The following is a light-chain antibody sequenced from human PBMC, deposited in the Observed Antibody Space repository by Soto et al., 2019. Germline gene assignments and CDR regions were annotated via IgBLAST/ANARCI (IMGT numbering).Light chain of an antibody. CDR3: QSYDSSLSGYV. J-gene: IGLJ1*01. CDR1: SSNIGAGYD. Sequence: QPVLAQPPSVSGAPGQRVTISCTGSSSNIGAGYDVHWYQQLPGTAPKLLIYDNNNRPSGAPDRFSGSKSGTSASLAITGLQAEDEADYYCQSYDSSLSGYVFGTGTKVTVL. V-gene: IGLV1-40*01. CDR2: DNN.